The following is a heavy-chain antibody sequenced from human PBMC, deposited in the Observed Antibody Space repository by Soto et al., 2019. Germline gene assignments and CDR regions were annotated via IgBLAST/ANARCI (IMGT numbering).Heavy chain of an antibody. D-gene: IGHD6-13*01. CDR1: GFTVSTNY. J-gene: IGHJ6*02. CDR2: IYYDDGST. CDR3: ASGQQVILRYYYGLDV. Sequence: EVQLVETGGGWIQPGGSLRLSCAVAGFTVSTNYMSWVRQAPGKGLEWVSVIYYDDGSTYYADSVKGRFSISRDSSRNTLYHQMNSLRAEDTAVYYCASGQQVILRYYYGLDVWGQGTTVTVSS. V-gene: IGHV3-53*02.